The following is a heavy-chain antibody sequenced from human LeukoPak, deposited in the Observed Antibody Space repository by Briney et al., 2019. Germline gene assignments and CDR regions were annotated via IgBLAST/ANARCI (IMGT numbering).Heavy chain of an antibody. Sequence: NPSETLSLTCAVCGGSISSGGYSWSWIRQPPGKGLEWIGYIYHSGSTYYNPSLKSRVTISVDRSKNQFSLKLSSVTAADTAVYYCARGPLYYYDSSGYLIINWFDPWGQGTLVTVSS. V-gene: IGHV4-30-2*01. CDR2: IYHSGST. J-gene: IGHJ5*02. CDR3: ARGPLYYYDSSGYLIINWFDP. CDR1: GGSISSGGYS. D-gene: IGHD3-22*01.